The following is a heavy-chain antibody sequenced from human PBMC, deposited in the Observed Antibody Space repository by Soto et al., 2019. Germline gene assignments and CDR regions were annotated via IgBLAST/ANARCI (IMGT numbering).Heavy chain of an antibody. J-gene: IGHJ3*02. CDR2: ISSSGRTI. V-gene: IGHV3-48*03. CDR3: AREVYGGYRHDGFDI. Sequence: VQLVESGGGLVQPGGSLRLSCAASGFTFSSYEVNWVRQAPGKGLEWVSYISSSGRTIFYAGSVKGRFTVSRDNTKNPLSLQMNSLSAEDTDVYYCAREVYGGYRHDGFDIWGQGTMVTVSS. D-gene: IGHD5-12*01. CDR1: GFTFSSYE.